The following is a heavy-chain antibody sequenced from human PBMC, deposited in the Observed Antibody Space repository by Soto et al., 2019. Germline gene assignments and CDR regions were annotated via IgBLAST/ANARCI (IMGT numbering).Heavy chain of an antibody. CDR3: AKRYCTNGVCYIVRTSAFDI. V-gene: IGHV3-23*01. CDR1: GFTFSSYA. CDR2: ISGSGGST. D-gene: IGHD2-8*01. J-gene: IGHJ3*02. Sequence: PGGSLRLSCAASGFTFSSYAMSWVRQAPGKGLEWVSAISGSGGSTYYADSVKGRFTISRDNSKNTLYLQMNSLRAEDTAVYYCAKRYCTNGVCYIVRTSAFDIWGQGTMVTVSS.